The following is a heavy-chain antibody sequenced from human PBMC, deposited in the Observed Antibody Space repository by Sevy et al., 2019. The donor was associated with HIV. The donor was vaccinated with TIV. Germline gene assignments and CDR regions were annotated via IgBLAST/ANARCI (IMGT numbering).Heavy chain of an antibody. CDR3: ARNLDYYASGPPDS. Sequence: GGSLRLSCAASGFTFSYYNMNWVRLAPGKGLEWVSSRSSGSSYIFYVDSVKGRFTISRDNAKDSLFLQMNSLRAEDTAVYYCARNLDYYASGPPDSWGRGTLVTVSS. CDR1: GFTFSYYN. CDR2: RSSGSSYI. D-gene: IGHD3-10*01. J-gene: IGHJ4*02. V-gene: IGHV3-21*01.